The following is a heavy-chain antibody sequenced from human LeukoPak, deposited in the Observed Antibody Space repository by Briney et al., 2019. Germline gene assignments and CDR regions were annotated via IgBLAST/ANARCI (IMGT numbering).Heavy chain of an antibody. D-gene: IGHD6-19*01. J-gene: IGHJ4*02. V-gene: IGHV3-23*01. CDR3: ARDLSYTSGSSDY. CDR1: GFTFSAFA. Sequence: GGSLRLSCAASGFTFSAFAMTWVRQAPGKGLEWVSTITSDGDNTYSADSVKGRITFSRDNSKNTLSLQLRSLRAEDTAVYYCARDLSYTSGSSDYWGQGTLVTVSS. CDR2: ITSDGDNT.